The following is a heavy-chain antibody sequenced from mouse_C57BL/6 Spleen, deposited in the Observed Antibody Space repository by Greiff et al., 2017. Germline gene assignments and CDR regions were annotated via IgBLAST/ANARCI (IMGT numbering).Heavy chain of an antibody. CDR3: SCYGSSYCAMDY. V-gene: IGHV1-67*01. D-gene: IGHD1-1*01. Sequence: QVQLQQSGPELVRPGVSVKISCKGSGYTFTDYAMHWVKQSHAKSLEWIGVISPYYGDASYNQKFKDKATMTVDKSSSTAYMELARLTSEDSAVYYFSCYGSSYCAMDYWGQGTSVTVSS. CDR2: ISPYYGDA. J-gene: IGHJ4*01. CDR1: GYTFTDYA.